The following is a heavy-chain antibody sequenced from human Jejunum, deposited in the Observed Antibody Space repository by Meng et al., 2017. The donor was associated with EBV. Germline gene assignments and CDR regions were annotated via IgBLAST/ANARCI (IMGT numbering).Heavy chain of an antibody. Sequence: EVQLVESGGGLVKPGGSXXLSCAASGFTFSSYSMNWVRQAPGKGLEWVSFISSSSSYIYYADSVKGRFTISRDNAKNSLYLQMNSLRAEDTAVYYCARGIYSSSGYFDYWGQGTRVTVSS. CDR3: ARGIYSSSGYFDY. D-gene: IGHD6-6*01. J-gene: IGHJ4*02. V-gene: IGHV3-21*01. CDR2: ISSSSSYI. CDR1: GFTFSSYS.